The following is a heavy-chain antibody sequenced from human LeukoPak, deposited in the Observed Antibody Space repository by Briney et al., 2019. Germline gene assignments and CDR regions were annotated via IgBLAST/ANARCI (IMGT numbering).Heavy chain of an antibody. J-gene: IGHJ3*02. CDR2: ISAYNGNT. CDR1: GYTFTSYG. V-gene: IGHV1-18*01. Sequence: ASVKVSCKASGYTFTSYGISWVRQAPGQGLEWMGCISAYNGNTNYAQKLQGRVTMTTDTSTSTAYMELRSLRSDDTAVYYCARVIEITFGGVIVRGAFDIWGQGTMVTVSS. CDR3: ARVIEITFGGVIVRGAFDI. D-gene: IGHD3-16*02.